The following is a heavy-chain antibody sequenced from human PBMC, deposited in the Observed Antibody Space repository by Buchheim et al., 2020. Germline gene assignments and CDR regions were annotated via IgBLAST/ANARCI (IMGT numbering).Heavy chain of an antibody. V-gene: IGHV3-30*18. Sequence: QVQLVESGGGVVQPGRSLRLSCAASGFTFSSYGMHWVRQAPGKGLEWVAVISYDGSNKYYADSVKGRFTISRDNSKNTLYLQMNSLRAEDTAVYYCAKGDYYDSSGYYDYWGQGTL. CDR3: AKGDYYDSSGYYDY. CDR2: ISYDGSNK. J-gene: IGHJ4*02. D-gene: IGHD3-22*01. CDR1: GFTFSSYG.